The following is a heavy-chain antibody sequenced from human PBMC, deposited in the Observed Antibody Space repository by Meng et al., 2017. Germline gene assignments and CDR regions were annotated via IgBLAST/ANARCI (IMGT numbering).Heavy chain of an antibody. Sequence: GESLKISCAASGFTFSSYSMDWVRQAPGKGLEWVSSISSSSSYIYYADSVKGRFTISRDNAKNSLYLQMNSLRAEDTAVYYCARPQTYYDILTGYSRYYYYGMDVWGQGTTVTVS. D-gene: IGHD3-9*01. CDR2: ISSSSSYI. V-gene: IGHV3-21*01. J-gene: IGHJ6*02. CDR3: ARPQTYYDILTGYSRYYYYGMDV. CDR1: GFTFSSYS.